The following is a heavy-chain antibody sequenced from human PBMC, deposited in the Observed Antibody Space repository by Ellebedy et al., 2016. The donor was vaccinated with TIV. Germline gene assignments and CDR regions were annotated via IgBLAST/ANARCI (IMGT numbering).Heavy chain of an antibody. J-gene: IGHJ6*02. Sequence: GESLKISXAASGFTVSSNYMTWVRQAPGKGLEWVSVIYSNGFTHYVDSVKGRFTISRDNAKNSLYLQMNSLRAEDTAVYYCARGVRTTYGMDVWGQGTTVTVSS. CDR3: ARGVRTTYGMDV. D-gene: IGHD3-10*01. CDR1: GFTVSSNY. CDR2: IYSNGFT. V-gene: IGHV3-53*01.